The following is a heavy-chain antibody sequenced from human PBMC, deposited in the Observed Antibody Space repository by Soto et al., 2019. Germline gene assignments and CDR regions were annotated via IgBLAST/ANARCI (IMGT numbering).Heavy chain of an antibody. V-gene: IGHV5-10-1*01. Sequence: GVLLKISWKGAGYSLTSYWISWVRQMPGKGLEWMGRIDPSDSYTNYSPSFQGHVTISADKSISTAYLQWSSLKASDTAMYYCARGGGISPSHYYYGMDVWGQGTTVTVSS. D-gene: IGHD2-15*01. CDR3: ARGGGISPSHYYYGMDV. CDR2: IDPSDSYT. CDR1: GYSLTSYW. J-gene: IGHJ6*02.